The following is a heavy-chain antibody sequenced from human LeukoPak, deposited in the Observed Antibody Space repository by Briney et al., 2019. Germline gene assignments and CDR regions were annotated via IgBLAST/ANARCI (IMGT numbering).Heavy chain of an antibody. Sequence: NTSETLSLTCAVYGGSFSGYYWSWIRQPSGKGLERFGEINHSGSTNYNPSLKSRVTISVDTSKNQFSLKLSSVTTADTAVYYCARDSTYYYDSQRAGDYYYYGMDVWGQGTTVTVSS. V-gene: IGHV4-34*01. J-gene: IGHJ6*02. D-gene: IGHD3-22*01. CDR3: ARDSTYYYDSQRAGDYYYYGMDV. CDR1: GGSFSGYY. CDR2: INHSGST.